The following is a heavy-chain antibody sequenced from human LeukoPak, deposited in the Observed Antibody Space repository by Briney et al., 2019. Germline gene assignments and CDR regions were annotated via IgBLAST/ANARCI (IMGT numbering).Heavy chain of an antibody. Sequence: GGSLRLSCAASGFTFSSYGMHWVRQAPGKGLEWVAVISYDGSNKYYADSVKGRFTISRDNSKNTLYLQMNSLRTEDTAVYYCARGSSKTQYRSAWYFDYWGQGTLVTVSS. V-gene: IGHV3-30*03. D-gene: IGHD6-19*01. J-gene: IGHJ4*02. CDR3: ARGSSKTQYRSAWYFDY. CDR2: ISYDGSNK. CDR1: GFTFSSYG.